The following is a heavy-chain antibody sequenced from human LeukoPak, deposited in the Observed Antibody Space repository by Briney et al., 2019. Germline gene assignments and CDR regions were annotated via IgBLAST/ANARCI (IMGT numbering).Heavy chain of an antibody. V-gene: IGHV4-59*02. Sequence: PSETLSLTCTVSGASVSSSHWNWIRQFPGKGLEWIGCLSYTGKTDYNPSLTGRVTISLGTSKNQVSLKLRSVTAADTAVYYCSEGYFEPFDHWGQGILVTVSS. CDR2: LSYTGKT. CDR3: SEGYFEPFDH. CDR1: GASVSSSH. D-gene: IGHD2/OR15-2a*01. J-gene: IGHJ4*02.